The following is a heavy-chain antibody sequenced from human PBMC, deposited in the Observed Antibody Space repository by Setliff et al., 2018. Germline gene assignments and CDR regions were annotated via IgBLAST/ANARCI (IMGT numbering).Heavy chain of an antibody. J-gene: IGHJ6*02. CDR3: ARDRQYCSSTSCYTSYFYYYAMDI. Sequence: PSETLSLTCGGYGGAISDYYWSWIRQPPGKGLEWMGEINHSGSTNYNPSLKSRVTISLDTSRNQVSLKLSSVTAADTAVYYYARDRQYCSSTSCYTSYFYYYAMDIWGQGTTVTVSS. CDR2: INHSGST. CDR1: GGAISDYY. V-gene: IGHV4-34*01. D-gene: IGHD2-2*02.